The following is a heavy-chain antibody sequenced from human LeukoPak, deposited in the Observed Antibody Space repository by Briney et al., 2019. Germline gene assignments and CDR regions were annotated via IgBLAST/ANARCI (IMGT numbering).Heavy chain of an antibody. J-gene: IGHJ5*02. Sequence: SETLSLTCTVSGGSISTYYWSWIRQSPGKGLEWIGYIYYSVNTNYNPSLKSRVTISVDTSKNQFSLKLSSVTAADTAVYYCARDRYPYYYDSSDKNWFDPWGQGTLVTVSS. V-gene: IGHV4-59*12. D-gene: IGHD3-22*01. CDR2: IYYSVNT. CDR1: GGSISTYY. CDR3: ARDRYPYYYDSSDKNWFDP.